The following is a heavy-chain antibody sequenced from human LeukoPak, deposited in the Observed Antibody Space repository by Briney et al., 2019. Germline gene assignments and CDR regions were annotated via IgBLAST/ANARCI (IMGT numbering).Heavy chain of an antibody. J-gene: IGHJ5*02. D-gene: IGHD3-22*01. CDR2: INPSGGST. CDR3: ASNPVAGDSSGYAGDWFDP. Sequence: GASVKVSCKASGYTFTSYYMHWVRQAPGQGLEWMGIINPSGGSTSCAQKFQGRVTMTRDTSTSTVYMELSSLRSEDTAVYYCASNPVAGDSSGYAGDWFDPWGQGTLVTVSS. CDR1: GYTFTSYY. V-gene: IGHV1-46*01.